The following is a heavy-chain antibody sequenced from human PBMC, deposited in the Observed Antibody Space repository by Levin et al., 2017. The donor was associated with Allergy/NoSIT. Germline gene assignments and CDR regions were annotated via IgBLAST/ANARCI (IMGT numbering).Heavy chain of an antibody. CDR2: IWYDGSNK. J-gene: IGHJ4*02. V-gene: IGHV3-33*01. D-gene: IGHD2-15*01. Sequence: PGGSLRLSCAASGFTFSSYGMHWVRQAPGKGLEWVAVIWYDGSNKYYADSVKGRFTISRDNSKNTLYLQMNSLRAEDTAVYYCARDPGRSHRSPYYFDYWGQGTLVTVSS. CDR3: ARDPGRSHRSPYYFDY. CDR1: GFTFSSYG.